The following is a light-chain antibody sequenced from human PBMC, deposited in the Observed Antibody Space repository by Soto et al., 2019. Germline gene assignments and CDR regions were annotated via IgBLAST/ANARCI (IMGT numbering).Light chain of an antibody. J-gene: IGLJ2*01. CDR2: SNN. CDR1: SSNIGGYT. V-gene: IGLV1-44*01. CDR3: AAWDDSLNGVV. Sequence: QSVLTQPPSVSGTPGQRVTIPCSGSSSNIGGYTVNWYQQLPGTAPKLLIYSNNQRPSGVPDRFSGSKSGTSASLAISGLQSEDEADYYCAAWDDSLNGVVFGGVTKLTVL.